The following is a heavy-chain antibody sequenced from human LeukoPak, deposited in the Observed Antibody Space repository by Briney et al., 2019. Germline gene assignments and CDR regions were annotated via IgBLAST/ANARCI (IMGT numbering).Heavy chain of an antibody. J-gene: IGHJ3*02. CDR3: ARSSGPWELSAFDI. CDR2: IKQGGSEK. Sequence: GGSLRLSCAASGFTFTNYWMSWVRQAPGKGLEWVANIKQGGSEKYYVDSVKGRFTISRDSAKNSLYLQMNSLRAEDTAVYYCARSSGPWELSAFDIWGQGTMVTVSS. V-gene: IGHV3-7*01. D-gene: IGHD1-26*01. CDR1: GFTFTNYW.